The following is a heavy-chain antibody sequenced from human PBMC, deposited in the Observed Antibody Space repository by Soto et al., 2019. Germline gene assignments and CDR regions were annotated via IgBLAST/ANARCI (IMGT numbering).Heavy chain of an antibody. Sequence: GGSLRLSCAASGFTFSSYAMHWVRQAPGKGLEWVAVISYDGSNKYYADSVKGRFTISRDNSKNTLYLQMNSLRADDTAVYYCARTPLLWFGELGYYYYYMDVWGKGTTVTVSS. D-gene: IGHD3-10*01. CDR1: GFTFSSYA. J-gene: IGHJ6*03. CDR3: ARTPLLWFGELGYYYYYMDV. V-gene: IGHV3-30-3*01. CDR2: ISYDGSNK.